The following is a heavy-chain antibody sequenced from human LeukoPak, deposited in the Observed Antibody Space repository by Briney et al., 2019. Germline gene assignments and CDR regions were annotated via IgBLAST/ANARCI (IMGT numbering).Heavy chain of an antibody. CDR2: INHSGST. Sequence: SQTLSLTCADSGGSISSGGYSWSWIRQPPGKGLEWIGYINHSGSTYYNPSLKSRVTISVDRSKNQFSLKLSSVTAADTAVYYCARGSLGYCSGGSCYLAYYFDYWGQGTLVTVSS. CDR3: ARGSLGYCSGGSCYLAYYFDY. D-gene: IGHD2-15*01. J-gene: IGHJ4*02. V-gene: IGHV4-30-2*01. CDR1: GGSISSGGYS.